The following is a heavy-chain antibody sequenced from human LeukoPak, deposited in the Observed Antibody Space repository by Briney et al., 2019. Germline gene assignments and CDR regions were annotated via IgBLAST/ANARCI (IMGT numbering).Heavy chain of an antibody. J-gene: IGHJ4*02. CDR2: ISGSGGST. Sequence: GASLRLSCAASGFTFSSYAMSWDRQAPGKGLEWVSAISGSGGSTYYADSVKGRFTISRDNSKNTLYLQMNSLRAEDTAVYYCAKPLPPYGDTRFDYWGQGTLVTVSS. CDR3: AKPLPPYGDTRFDY. D-gene: IGHD4-17*01. CDR1: GFTFSSYA. V-gene: IGHV3-23*01.